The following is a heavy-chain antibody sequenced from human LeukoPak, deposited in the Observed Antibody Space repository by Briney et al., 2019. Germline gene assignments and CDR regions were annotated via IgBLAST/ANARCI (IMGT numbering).Heavy chain of an antibody. Sequence: GGSLRLSCAASGFTFSSYWMSWVRQAPGKGLEWVANIKQDGSEKYYVDSVKGRFTISRDNAKNSLYLQMNSLRAEDTAVYYCASEVTMVRGVIQYWGQGTLVTVSS. CDR1: GFTFSSYW. V-gene: IGHV3-7*01. CDR2: IKQDGSEK. D-gene: IGHD3-10*01. CDR3: ASEVTMVRGVIQY. J-gene: IGHJ4*02.